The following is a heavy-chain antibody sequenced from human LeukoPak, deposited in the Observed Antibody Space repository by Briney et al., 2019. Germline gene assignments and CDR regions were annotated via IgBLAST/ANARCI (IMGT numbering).Heavy chain of an antibody. CDR1: GFSLTDYS. J-gene: IGHJ4*02. D-gene: IGHD5-12*01. Sequence: GGSLRLSCAASGFSLTDYSMNWVRQAPGKRLEWSSFISRSNVNLYYADSVEGRFTVSRDTAKNSLSLQMNSLRDEDTAVYYCAKHGGGGGYNYFDYWGQGTLVTVSS. CDR2: ISRSNVNL. V-gene: IGHV3-48*02. CDR3: AKHGGGGGYNYFDY.